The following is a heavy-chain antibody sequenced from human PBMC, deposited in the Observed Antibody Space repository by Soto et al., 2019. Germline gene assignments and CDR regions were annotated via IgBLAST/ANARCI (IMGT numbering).Heavy chain of an antibody. J-gene: IGHJ4*02. CDR3: AKDRDPYCSGGSCYSFYFDH. V-gene: IGHV3-30*18. Sequence: GGSLRLSCAASGFTFSSYGMHWVRQAPGKGLEWVAVLSYDGSNKYYADSVKGRFTISRDNSKNTLYLQMNSLRAEDTAVYYCAKDRDPYCSGGSCYSFYFDHWGQGTLVTVSS. CDR2: LSYDGSNK. CDR1: GFTFSSYG. D-gene: IGHD2-15*01.